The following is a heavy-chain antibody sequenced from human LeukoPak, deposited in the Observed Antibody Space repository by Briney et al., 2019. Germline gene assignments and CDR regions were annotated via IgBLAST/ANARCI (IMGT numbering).Heavy chain of an antibody. CDR2: IYYSGYT. V-gene: IGHV4-59*01. Sequence: SETLSLTCTVSGGSISSYYWSWIRQPPGKGLEWIGYIYYSGYTNYNTPLKGRVTMSVDTSKNQFSLKLSSVTAADTAVYYCARDPYYYDSSGYYPWYFDLWGRGTLVTVSS. CDR3: ARDPYYYDSSGYYPWYFDL. J-gene: IGHJ2*01. D-gene: IGHD3-22*01. CDR1: GGSISSYY.